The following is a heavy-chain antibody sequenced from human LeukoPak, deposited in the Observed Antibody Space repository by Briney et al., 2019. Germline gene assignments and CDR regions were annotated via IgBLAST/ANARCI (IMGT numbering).Heavy chain of an antibody. CDR1: GFTFSSYE. CDR3: VRAYHPGGWFDP. J-gene: IGHJ5*02. D-gene: IGHD2-21*01. CDR2: ISSSGSTI. Sequence: GGSLRLSCAASGFTFSSYEMNWVRQAPGKGLEWVSYISSSGSTIYYADSVKGRFTISRDNAKNSLYLQMNSLTAEDTAMYYCVRAYHPGGWFDPWGQGTLVTVSS. V-gene: IGHV3-48*03.